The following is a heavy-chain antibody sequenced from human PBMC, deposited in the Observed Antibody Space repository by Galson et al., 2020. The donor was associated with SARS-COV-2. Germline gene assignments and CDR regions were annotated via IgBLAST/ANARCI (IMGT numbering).Heavy chain of an antibody. CDR2: IWYDGSNK. Sequence: GESLKISCAASGFTFSSYGMHWVRQAPGKGLEWVAVIWYDGSNKYYADSVKGRFTISRDNSKNTLYLQMNSLRAEDTAVYYCARSEHSSGLDDAFDLWGQGTMVTVSS. CDR3: ARSEHSSGLDDAFDL. D-gene: IGHD6-19*01. CDR1: GFTFSSYG. V-gene: IGHV3-33*01. J-gene: IGHJ3*01.